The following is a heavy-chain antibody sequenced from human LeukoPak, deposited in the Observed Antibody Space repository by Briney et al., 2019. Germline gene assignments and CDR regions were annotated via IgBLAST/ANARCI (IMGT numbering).Heavy chain of an antibody. CDR1: GGSISSYY. V-gene: IGHV4-59*08. CDR3: ARAHSGYSSSSL. J-gene: IGHJ4*02. D-gene: IGHD6-6*01. Sequence: PSETLSLTCTVSGGSISSYYWTWIRQPPGKGLEWIGYIYYSGSTNYNPSLKSRVTMPVDTSKNQFSLKLTSVAAADTAVYYCARAHSGYSSSSLWGQGTLVTVSS. CDR2: IYYSGST.